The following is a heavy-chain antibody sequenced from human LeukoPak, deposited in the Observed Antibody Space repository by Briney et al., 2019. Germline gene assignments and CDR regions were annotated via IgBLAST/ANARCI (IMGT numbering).Heavy chain of an antibody. CDR3: ATRYYDYVWGSYRHDY. Sequence: GGSLRLSCAASGFTFSSNGMSWVRQAPGKGLEWVSAISGSGGSTYYADSVKGRFTISRDNSKNTLYLQMNSLRAEDTAVYYCATRYYDYVWGSYRHDYWGQGTLVTVSS. CDR1: GFTFSSNG. V-gene: IGHV3-23*01. J-gene: IGHJ4*02. D-gene: IGHD3-16*02. CDR2: ISGSGGST.